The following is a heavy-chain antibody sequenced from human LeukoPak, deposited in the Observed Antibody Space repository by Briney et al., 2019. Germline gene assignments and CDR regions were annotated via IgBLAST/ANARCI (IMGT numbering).Heavy chain of an antibody. J-gene: IGHJ4*02. CDR1: GFTFSSYW. V-gene: IGHV3-7*01. D-gene: IGHD3-3*01. CDR2: IKRDGSEK. Sequence: PGGSLRLSCAASGFTFSSYWMSWVRQAPGKGLEWVANIKRDGSEKYYVDSVKGRFTISRDNAKNSLYLQMNSLRAEDTAVYYCARAKGFWSGYYRYYFDYWGQGTLVTVSS. CDR3: ARAKGFWSGYYRYYFDY.